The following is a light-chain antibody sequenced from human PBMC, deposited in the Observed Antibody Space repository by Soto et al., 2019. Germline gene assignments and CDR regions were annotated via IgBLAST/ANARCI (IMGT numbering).Light chain of an antibody. V-gene: IGKV1-9*01. Sequence: DIQLTQSPSFLSASVGDRVTISCRASQGISDYLAWYQQKPGKAPKLLIYGASTLQSGVPSRFSGSASGTEFTLTNSSLQPEDFASYFCQQLNAYLLTFGGGTKLEIK. CDR2: GAS. J-gene: IGKJ4*01. CDR1: QGISDY. CDR3: QQLNAYLLT.